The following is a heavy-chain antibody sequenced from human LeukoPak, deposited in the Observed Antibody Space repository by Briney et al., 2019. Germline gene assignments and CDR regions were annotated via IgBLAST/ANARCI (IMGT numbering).Heavy chain of an antibody. Sequence: PSATLSLTCTVSGGSISTTTYYWAWIRQSPETGLEWLGSVYKSGGTYYNPSLNSRATITVDTSKNQFSLNLRSVTAADTSVYFCARHGDNADYTIFYWFDSWGQGALVTVSS. D-gene: IGHD4-17*01. CDR3: ARHGDNADYTIFYWFDS. CDR2: VYKSGGT. V-gene: IGHV4-39*01. J-gene: IGHJ5*01. CDR1: GGSISTTTYY.